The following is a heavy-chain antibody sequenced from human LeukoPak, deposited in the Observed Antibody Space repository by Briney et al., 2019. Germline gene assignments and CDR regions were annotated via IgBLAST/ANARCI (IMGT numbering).Heavy chain of an antibody. CDR3: ARVLPGPYYYDSSGYGPFDY. J-gene: IGHJ4*02. Sequence: GGSLRLSCAASGFTFSSYSMNWVRQAPGKGLEWVSSISSSSSYIYYADSVKGRFTISRDNAKNSLYLQMNSLRAEDTAVYYCARVLPGPYYYDSSGYGPFDYWGQGTLVTVSS. V-gene: IGHV3-21*01. D-gene: IGHD3-22*01. CDR1: GFTFSSYS. CDR2: ISSSSSYI.